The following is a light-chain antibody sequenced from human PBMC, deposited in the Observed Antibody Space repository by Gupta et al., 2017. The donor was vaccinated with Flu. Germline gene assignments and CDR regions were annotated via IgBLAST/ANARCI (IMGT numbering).Light chain of an antibody. Sequence: GDRVTNTCGASQRNSNYLKWDQQKTGKAPKVLIYAASSLQSGVPSRFSGSGCGTDCTLTISSLQPDDIATYYCQQYYSSPRTFGQGTKVEIK. CDR3: QQYYSSPRT. V-gene: IGKV1-39*01. CDR1: QRNSNY. CDR2: AAS. J-gene: IGKJ1*01.